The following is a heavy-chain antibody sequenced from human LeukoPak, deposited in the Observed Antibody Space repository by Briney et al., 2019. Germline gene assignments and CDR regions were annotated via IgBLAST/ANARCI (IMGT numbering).Heavy chain of an antibody. CDR1: GGSFSGYY. CDR2: INHSGST. CDR3: ARGPGIAVAGYFDY. Sequence: SETLSLTCAVYGGSFSGYYWSWIRQPPGKGLEWIGEINHSGSTNYNPSLKSRVTISVDTLKNQFSLKMSFVTAADTAVYYCARGPGIAVAGYFDYWGQGTLVTVSS. D-gene: IGHD6-19*01. J-gene: IGHJ4*02. V-gene: IGHV4-34*01.